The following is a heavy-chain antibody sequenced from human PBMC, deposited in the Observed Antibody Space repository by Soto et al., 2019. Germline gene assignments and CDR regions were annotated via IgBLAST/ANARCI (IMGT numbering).Heavy chain of an antibody. CDR1: AYTXTSYG. J-gene: IGHJ5*02. V-gene: IGHV1-69*13. CDR2: IIPIFGSA. Sequence: SVKVXCKASAYTXTSYGFSWVRQAPGQGLEWLGRIIPIFGSANYAQKFQGRVTITADESTTTAYMELSSLRSDDTAVYYCAKDGGKDGYFGNWFDPWGQGTLVTVSS. CDR3: AKDGGKDGYFGNWFDP. D-gene: IGHD5-12*01.